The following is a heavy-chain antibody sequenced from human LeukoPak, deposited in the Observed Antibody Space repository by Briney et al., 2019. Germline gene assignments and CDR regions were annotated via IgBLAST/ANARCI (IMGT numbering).Heavy chain of an antibody. CDR1: GFTFSSYA. J-gene: IGHJ2*01. D-gene: IGHD6-13*01. Sequence: GGSLRLSCAASGFTFSSYAMHWVRQAPGKGLEYVSAISSNGGSTYYADSVKGRLTISRDNSKNTLYLQMGSLRAEDMAVYYCARDSSSWQTDWYFDLWGRGTLVTVSS. CDR3: ARDSSSWQTDWYFDL. V-gene: IGHV3-64*02. CDR2: ISSNGGST.